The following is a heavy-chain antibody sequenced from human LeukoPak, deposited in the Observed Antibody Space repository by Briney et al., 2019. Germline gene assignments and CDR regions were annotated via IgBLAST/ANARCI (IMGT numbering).Heavy chain of an antibody. CDR1: GFTFTSSA. Sequence: GASVKVSCKASGFTFTSSAMQWVRQARGQRLEWIGWIVVGSGNTNYAQKFQERVTITRDMSTSTAYMELSSLRSEDTAVYYCAAESHYYDSSGYLNWGQGTLVTVSS. CDR3: AAESHYYDSSGYLN. J-gene: IGHJ4*02. D-gene: IGHD3-22*01. V-gene: IGHV1-58*02. CDR2: IVVGSGNT.